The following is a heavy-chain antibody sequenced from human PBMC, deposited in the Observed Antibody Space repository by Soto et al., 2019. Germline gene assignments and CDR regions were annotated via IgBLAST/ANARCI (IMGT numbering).Heavy chain of an antibody. V-gene: IGHV4-59*11. J-gene: IGHJ5*02. CDR1: GDSISSHY. D-gene: IGHD5-12*01. CDR2: ISYSGST. Sequence: SETLALTCSVSGDSISSHYWSWIRQPPGKGLEWIGYISYSGSTNYNPSLKSRVTISVDTSKNQFSLKLSSVTAADTAVYYCARGIVATMRETDWFDPWGQGTLVTVSS. CDR3: ARGIVATMRETDWFDP.